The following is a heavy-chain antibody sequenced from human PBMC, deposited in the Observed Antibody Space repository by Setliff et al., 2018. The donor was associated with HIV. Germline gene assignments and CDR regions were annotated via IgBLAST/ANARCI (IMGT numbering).Heavy chain of an antibody. CDR1: GGSISTSRYY. CDR2: INYRGNT. Sequence: KTSETLSLTCTVSGGSISTSRYYWGWIRQSPGKGLEWIGSINYRGNTYYNPSLKSRAAISVDTSKNQISLKLSSVTAADTAVYYCASLDGSESPYIYYYYMDVWGEGTAVTVSS. J-gene: IGHJ6*03. V-gene: IGHV4-39*01. CDR3: ASLDGSESPYIYYYYMDV. D-gene: IGHD3-10*01.